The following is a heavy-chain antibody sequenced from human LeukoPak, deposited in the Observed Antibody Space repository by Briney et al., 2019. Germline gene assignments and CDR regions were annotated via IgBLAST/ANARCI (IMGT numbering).Heavy chain of an antibody. CDR3: ARDLGIGTPYYGMDV. V-gene: IGHV1-2*02. J-gene: IGHJ6*02. D-gene: IGHD1-26*01. CDR1: GYTFTGYY. CDR2: INPNSGGT. Sequence: ASVKVSRKASGYTFTGYYMHWVRQAPGQGLEWMGWINPNSGGTNYAQKFQGRVTMTRDTSISTAYMELSRLRSDDTAVYYCARDLGIGTPYYGMDVWGQGTTVTVSS.